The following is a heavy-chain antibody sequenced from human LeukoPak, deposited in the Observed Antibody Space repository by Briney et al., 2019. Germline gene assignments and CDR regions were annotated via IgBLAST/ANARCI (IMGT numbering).Heavy chain of an antibody. Sequence: ASVKVSCKASGYIFTSYYMHWVRQAPGQGLEWMGIINPHSGSTTYAQKFQGRVTMSRDTSTSIAYMDLSSLRAEDTAVYYCARDVGNFDYWGQGTLVTVSS. J-gene: IGHJ4*02. CDR1: GYIFTSYY. V-gene: IGHV1-46*01. CDR3: ARDVGNFDY. CDR2: INPHSGST.